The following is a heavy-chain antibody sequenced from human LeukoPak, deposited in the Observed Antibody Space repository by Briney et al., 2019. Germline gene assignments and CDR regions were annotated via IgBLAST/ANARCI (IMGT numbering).Heavy chain of an antibody. J-gene: IGHJ4*02. D-gene: IGHD1-26*01. CDR2: ISSSSSYI. CDR3: ASDNGGSYSFDY. CDR1: GFTFSSYS. V-gene: IGHV3-21*01. Sequence: GGSLRLSCAASGFTFSSYSMNWVRQAPGKGLEWVSSISSSSSYIYYADSVKGRFTISGDNAKNSLYLQMNSLRAEDTAVYYCASDNGGSYSFDYWGQGTLVTVSS.